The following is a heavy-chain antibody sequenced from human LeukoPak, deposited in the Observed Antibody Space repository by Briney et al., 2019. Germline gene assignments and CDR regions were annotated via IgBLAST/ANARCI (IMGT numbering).Heavy chain of an antibody. V-gene: IGHV1-18*01. CDR1: GYTFSTYG. J-gene: IGHJ5*02. CDR2: ISAYNGNT. D-gene: IGHD6-6*01. CDR3: ARDLIAVRPNWFDP. Sequence: ASVKVSRKASGYTFSTYGISWVRQAPGQGLEWMGWISAYNGNTNYAQKLQGRVTMTTDTSTSTAYLELRSLRSDDTAVYYCARDLIAVRPNWFDPWGQGTLVTVSS.